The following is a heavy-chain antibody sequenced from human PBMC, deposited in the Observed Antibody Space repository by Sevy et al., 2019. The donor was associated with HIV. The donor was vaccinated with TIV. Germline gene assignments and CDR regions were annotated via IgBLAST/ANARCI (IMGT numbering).Heavy chain of an antibody. CDR1: GYSFTSHW. J-gene: IGHJ4*02. CDR3: ATSRSGYFDSSGYYIY. V-gene: IGHV5-51*01. Sequence: ESLKISCQGSGYSFTSHWIGWVRHMPGKGLEWMGIIYPEDSETRCGPSFQSQVTFSADKSISTAYLQWSSLKASDTAMYYCATSRSGYFDSSGYYIYWGQGTLVTVSS. CDR2: IYPEDSET. D-gene: IGHD3-22*01.